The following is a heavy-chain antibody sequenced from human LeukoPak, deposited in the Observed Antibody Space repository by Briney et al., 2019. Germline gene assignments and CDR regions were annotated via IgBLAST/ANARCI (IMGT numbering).Heavy chain of an antibody. CDR1: GYTFTDYY. D-gene: IGHD3-10*01. CDR3: ARGLQGSGSYHETTYYMDV. V-gene: IGHV1-2*02. CDR2: INPNSGGT. J-gene: IGHJ6*03. Sequence: ASVTVSFKASGYTFTDYYMHWVRQAPGQGREGMGWINPNSGGTNYAQKFQGRVTMTRDTSISTAYMGLSRLRSDDTAVYYCARGLQGSGSYHETTYYMDVWGKGTTVTVSS.